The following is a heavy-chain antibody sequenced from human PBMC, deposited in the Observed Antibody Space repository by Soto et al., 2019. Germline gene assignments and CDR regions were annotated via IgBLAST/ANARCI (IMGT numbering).Heavy chain of an antibody. V-gene: IGHV1-46*03. J-gene: IGHJ4*02. CDR3: ARGYDYAWGSFRYYFDY. CDR1: GYTFTSYY. CDR2: INRSGGST. D-gene: IGHD3-16*02. Sequence: QVQLVQSGAEVKKPGASVKVSCKASGYTFTSYYIHWVRQAPGQGLEWMGIINRSGGSTSYAQKFQGRVTMTRDTSPSTVYMELSSLRSEDTAVYYCARGYDYAWGSFRYYFDYWGQGTQVTVSS.